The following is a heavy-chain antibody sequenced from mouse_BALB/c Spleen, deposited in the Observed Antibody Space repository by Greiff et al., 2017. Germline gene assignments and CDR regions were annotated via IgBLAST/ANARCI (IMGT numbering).Heavy chain of an antibody. D-gene: IGHD1-1*01. CDR1: GDSITSGY. CDR3: ARSSYYYGSKNWYFDV. Sequence: EVQRVESGPSLVKPSQTLSLTCSVTGDSITSGYWNWIRKFPGNKLEYMGYISYSGSTYYNPSLKSRISITRDTSKNQYYLQLNSVTTEDTATYYCARSSYYYGSKNWYFDVWGAGTTVTVSS. CDR2: ISYSGST. V-gene: IGHV3-8*02. J-gene: IGHJ1*01.